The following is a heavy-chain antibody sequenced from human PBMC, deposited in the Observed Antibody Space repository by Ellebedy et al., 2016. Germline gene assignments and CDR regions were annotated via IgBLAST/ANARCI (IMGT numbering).Heavy chain of an antibody. Sequence: SETLSLXXTVSGGSISSASYYWGWIRQPPGKGLEWIGSAYYSGSTYYNPSLKSRVTMSIDTSKSQLSLKLSSVTAADTAVYYCARGGGLSKWLQSQLEYWGPGTLVTVSS. CDR3: ARGGGLSKWLQSQLEY. CDR1: GGSISSASYY. V-gene: IGHV4-39*07. D-gene: IGHD5-12*01. J-gene: IGHJ4*02. CDR2: AYYSGST.